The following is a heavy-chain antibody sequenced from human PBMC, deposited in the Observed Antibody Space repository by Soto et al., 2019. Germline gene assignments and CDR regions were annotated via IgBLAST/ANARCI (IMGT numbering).Heavy chain of an antibody. J-gene: IGHJ6*02. CDR3: AGGVWRGHSEYYYGRDV. Sequence: SVKVSCKVFGGTFISYSFSWVRQAPGQGPEWMGGIIPIFGTPNYAQNFQGRVTITADGSTSTAYMELSSLRSVDTAVYYCAGGVWRGHSEYYYGRDVLGQGTTVTVSS. V-gene: IGHV1-69*13. D-gene: IGHD3-3*01. CDR2: IIPIFGTP. CDR1: GGTFISYS.